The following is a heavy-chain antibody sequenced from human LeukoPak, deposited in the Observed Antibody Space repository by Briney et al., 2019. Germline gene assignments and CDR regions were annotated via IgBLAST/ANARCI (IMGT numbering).Heavy chain of an antibody. J-gene: IGHJ4*02. CDR3: ARDLGSRIQLWLLGY. CDR2: INPNSGGT. CDR1: GYIFTGYY. Sequence: GASVKVSCKASGYIFTGYYIHWVRQAPGQGLEWMGRINPNSGGTNYAQKFQGRVTMTRDTSISTAYMELSRLRSDDTAVYYCARDLGSRIQLWLLGYWGQGTLVTVSS. V-gene: IGHV1-2*06. D-gene: IGHD5-18*01.